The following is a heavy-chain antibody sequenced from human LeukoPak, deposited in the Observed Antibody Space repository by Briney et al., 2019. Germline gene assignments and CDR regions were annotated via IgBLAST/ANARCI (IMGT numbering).Heavy chain of an antibody. CDR1: GYRFTSYW. J-gene: IGHJ4*02. D-gene: IGHD6-13*01. Sequence: GASLKISCKGSGYRFTSYWIGWVRQMPGRGLEWMGIIYPGDSDTRYSPSFQGQVTISADKSISTAYLQWSSLKASDTAMYYCARRVAAAGLFDYWGQGTLVTVSS. CDR2: IYPGDSDT. CDR3: ARRVAAAGLFDY. V-gene: IGHV5-51*01.